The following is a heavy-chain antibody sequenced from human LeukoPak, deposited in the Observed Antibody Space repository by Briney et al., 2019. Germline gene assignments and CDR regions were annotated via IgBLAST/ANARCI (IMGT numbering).Heavy chain of an antibody. CDR2: ISSSSSTI. J-gene: IGHJ6*02. CDR3: ARDLHYYVAMDV. CDR1: GFTFSSYS. V-gene: IGHV3-48*01. D-gene: IGHD3-10*02. Sequence: GGSLRLSCAAPGFTFSSYSMNWVRQAPGKGLEWVSYISSSSSTIYYADSVKGRFAISRDNSKNILFLHLNSLRAEDTALYYCARDLHYYVAMDVWGQGTTVTVSS.